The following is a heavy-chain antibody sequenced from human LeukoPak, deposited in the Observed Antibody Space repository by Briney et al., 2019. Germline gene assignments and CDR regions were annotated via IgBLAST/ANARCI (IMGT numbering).Heavy chain of an antibody. Sequence: SETLSLTCTVSGGSISSYYWSWIRQPPGKGLEWVGYIYYSGSTNYNPSLKSRVTISVDTSKNQFSLKLSSVTAADTAVYYCARRRGYSLDYWGQGTLVTVSS. CDR3: ARRRGYSLDY. CDR2: IYYSGST. D-gene: IGHD5-18*01. V-gene: IGHV4-59*01. CDR1: GGSISSYY. J-gene: IGHJ4*02.